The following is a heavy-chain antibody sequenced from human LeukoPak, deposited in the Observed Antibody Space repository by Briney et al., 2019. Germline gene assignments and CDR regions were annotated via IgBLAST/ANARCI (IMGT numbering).Heavy chain of an antibody. Sequence: GASVKVSCKTSGFTFTSYYIHWVRQAPGQGPEWMGIINPSGGSINYAQKFQGRVTMTRDMSTSTVYMELSSLRSEDTAVYYCARAYCSGGSCNHFSYNWFDPWGQGTLVTVSS. CDR3: ARAYCSGGSCNHFSYNWFDP. J-gene: IGHJ5*02. V-gene: IGHV1-46*01. D-gene: IGHD2-15*01. CDR2: INPSGGSI. CDR1: GFTFTSYY.